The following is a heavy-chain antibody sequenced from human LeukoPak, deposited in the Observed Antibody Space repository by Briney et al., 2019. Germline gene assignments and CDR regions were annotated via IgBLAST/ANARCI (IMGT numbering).Heavy chain of an antibody. J-gene: IGHJ4*02. V-gene: IGHV3-21*01. CDR3: ARDSDWLLFDY. D-gene: IGHD3-9*01. Sequence: GGSLRLSCAASGFTFSSYSMNWVRQAPGKGLEWVSSISSSSSYIYYADSVKGRFTISRDNGKNTLYLHMNSLRADDTAVYYCARDSDWLLFDYWGQGTLVTVSS. CDR2: ISSSSSYI. CDR1: GFTFSSYS.